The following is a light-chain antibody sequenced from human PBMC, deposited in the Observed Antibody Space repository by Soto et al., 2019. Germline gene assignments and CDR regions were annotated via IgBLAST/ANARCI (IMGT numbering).Light chain of an antibody. Sequence: EIVLTQSPGTLSLSPGERATLSCRASRSVTSDYLAWYQQKPGQTPRLLIYGASRRATGIPDRFSGSGSGPDFTLTINRLEPEDFGVYYCQQYGNSLWTFGQGTKVEIK. J-gene: IGKJ1*01. CDR2: GAS. CDR3: QQYGNSLWT. CDR1: RSVTSDY. V-gene: IGKV3-20*01.